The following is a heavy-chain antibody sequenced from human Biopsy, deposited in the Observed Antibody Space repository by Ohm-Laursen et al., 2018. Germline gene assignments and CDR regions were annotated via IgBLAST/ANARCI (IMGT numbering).Heavy chain of an antibody. D-gene: IGHD6-19*01. CDR3: ARNAGWYGDLYYFDY. J-gene: IGHJ4*02. CDR1: GYSFTSYY. CDR2: INPSGSTT. Sequence: ASVKVSCKASGYSFTSYYMHWVRQAPGQGLEWMGMINPSGSTTSYPQIFQGRVTMTRDTSKSTVYMGLSSLRSADTAVYFCARNAGWYGDLYYFDYWGQGTLVTVSS. V-gene: IGHV1-46*01.